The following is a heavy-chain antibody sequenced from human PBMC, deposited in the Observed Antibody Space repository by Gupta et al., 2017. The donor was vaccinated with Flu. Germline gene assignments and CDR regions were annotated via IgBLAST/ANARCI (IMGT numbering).Heavy chain of an antibody. CDR3: ARWPISESSSHYYYYGMDV. CDR2: IYYSGST. D-gene: IGHD6-6*01. Sequence: QVQLQESGPGLVKPSETLSLTCTVSGGSISSYYWSWIRQPPGKGLEWIGYIYYSGSTNYNPSLKSRVTISVDTSKNQFSLKLSSVTAADTAVYYCARWPISESSSHYYYYGMDVWGQGTTVTVSS. CDR1: GGSISSYY. V-gene: IGHV4-59*08. J-gene: IGHJ6*02.